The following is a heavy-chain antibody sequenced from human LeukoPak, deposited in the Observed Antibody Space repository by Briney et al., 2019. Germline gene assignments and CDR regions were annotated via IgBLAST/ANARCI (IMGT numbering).Heavy chain of an antibody. V-gene: IGHV3-15*01. Sequence: GGSLRLSCAASGFTFSNAWMSWVRQAPGKGLEWVGRIKSKTDGGTTDYAAPVKGRFTISRDDSKNTLYLQMNSLKTEDTAVYHCTTSGSYYRYIFDYWGQGTLVTVSS. CDR1: GFTFSNAW. CDR2: IKSKTDGGTT. D-gene: IGHD1-26*01. CDR3: TTSGSYYRYIFDY. J-gene: IGHJ4*02.